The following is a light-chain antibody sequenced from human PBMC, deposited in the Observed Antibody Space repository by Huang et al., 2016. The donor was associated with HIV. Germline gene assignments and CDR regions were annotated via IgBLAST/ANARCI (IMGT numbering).Light chain of an antibody. Sequence: EIVLTQSPATLSLSPGERATLSCRASQRVSSYVAWYQQRLGQAPRLLIYDASNRATGIPARFSGSGSGTDFTLTISSLEPEDFAVYYCQQRTNWPQLTFGGGTKVEIK. CDR2: DAS. CDR3: QQRTNWPQLT. CDR1: QRVSSY. V-gene: IGKV3-11*01. J-gene: IGKJ4*01.